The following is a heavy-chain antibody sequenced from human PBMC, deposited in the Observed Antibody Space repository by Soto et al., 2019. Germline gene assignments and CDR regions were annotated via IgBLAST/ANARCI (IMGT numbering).Heavy chain of an antibody. V-gene: IGHV1-58*01. CDR1: GFTFTSSA. CDR3: AAMPYYYDSSGYPPAEFQH. D-gene: IGHD3-22*01. J-gene: IGHJ1*01. Sequence: SVKVSCKASGFTFTSSAVQWVRQARGQRPEWIGWIVVGSGNTNYAQKFQERVTITRDMSTSTAYMELSSLRSEDTAVYYCAAMPYYYDSSGYPPAEFQHWGQGTLVTVSS. CDR2: IVVGSGNT.